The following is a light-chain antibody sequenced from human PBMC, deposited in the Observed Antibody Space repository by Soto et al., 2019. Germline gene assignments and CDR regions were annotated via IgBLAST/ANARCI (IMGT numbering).Light chain of an antibody. V-gene: IGKV1-5*01. CDR1: QSISSW. CDR2: DAS. Sequence: DIEMTQSPSTLSASVGDRVTITCRASQSISSWLAWYQQKPGKAPKLLIYDASSLESGVPSRFSGSGSGTDFTLTISSLEPEDFATYYCQHYNSYSEAFGQGTKWIS. CDR3: QHYNSYSEA. J-gene: IGKJ1*01.